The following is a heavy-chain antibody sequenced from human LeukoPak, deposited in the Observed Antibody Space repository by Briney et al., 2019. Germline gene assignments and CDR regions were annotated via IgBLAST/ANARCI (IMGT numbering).Heavy chain of an antibody. CDR2: IYHSGST. CDR3: ARDSSGGRLLFDF. V-gene: IGHV4-59*11. CDR1: VGSIHSHF. J-gene: IGHJ4*02. Sequence: SETLSLTCSVSVGSIHSHFWHWIRPPPAKGLEWIGFIYHSGSTNYNPSLKSRATISVDTSKNQFSLKLRSVTAADTALYFCARDSSGGRLLFDFWGPGTQVTVSS. D-gene: IGHD1-26*01.